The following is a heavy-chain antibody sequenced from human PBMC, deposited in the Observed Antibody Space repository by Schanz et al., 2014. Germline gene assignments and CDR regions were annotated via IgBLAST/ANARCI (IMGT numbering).Heavy chain of an antibody. J-gene: IGHJ6*02. Sequence: QVQLVQSGAEVKKPGVSVKVSCKASGYTFTSYYIHWFRQAPGQGLEWMGLINPSVGNTNYAQKFQGRVTMTADKSTSTVYMEVSGLRSEDTAVYYCAKVDRTRYYAMDVWGQGTTVTVSS. CDR3: AKVDRTRYYAMDV. V-gene: IGHV1-46*01. CDR2: INPSVGNT. CDR1: GYTFTSYY. D-gene: IGHD3-9*01.